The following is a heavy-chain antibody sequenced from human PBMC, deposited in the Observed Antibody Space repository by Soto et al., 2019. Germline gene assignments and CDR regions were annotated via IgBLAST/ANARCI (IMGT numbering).Heavy chain of an antibody. Sequence: GGSLRLSCAASGFTCSSYAMHWVRQAPGKGLEWVAVISYDGSNKYYADSVKGRFTISRDNSKNTLYLQMNSLRAEDTAVYYCARDAEMAPTTSYGMHVSGPATTVTVSS. CDR1: GFTCSSYA. CDR3: ARDAEMAPTTSYGMHV. V-gene: IGHV3-30-3*01. CDR2: ISYDGSNK. D-gene: IGHD2-8*01. J-gene: IGHJ6*02.